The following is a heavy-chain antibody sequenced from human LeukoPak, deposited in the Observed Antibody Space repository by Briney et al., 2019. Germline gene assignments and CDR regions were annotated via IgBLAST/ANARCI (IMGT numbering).Heavy chain of an antibody. CDR1: GLTLSTYS. CDR2: ISSSSNYI. Sequence: PGGSLRLSCAASGLTLSTYSMNWVRQTPGKGLEWVSSISSSSNYIYYADSVRGRFTISRDNAKSSLYLQMNSLRAEDTAVYYCARELAVAGYWGQGTLVTVSS. D-gene: IGHD6-19*01. V-gene: IGHV3-21*01. CDR3: ARELAVAGY. J-gene: IGHJ4*02.